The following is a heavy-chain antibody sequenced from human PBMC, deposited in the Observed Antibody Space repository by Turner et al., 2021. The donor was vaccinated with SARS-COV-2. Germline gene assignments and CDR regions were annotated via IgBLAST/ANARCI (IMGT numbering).Heavy chain of an antibody. CDR1: GFTFSSYS. CDR2: ISSSSSYI. CDR3: ARDHRPVVVPAAKRAGSYYYGMDV. D-gene: IGHD2-2*01. J-gene: IGHJ6*02. V-gene: IGHV3-21*01. Sequence: EVQLVESGGGLVKPGGSLRLSCAASGFTFSSYSMNWVRQAPGKGLVWVSSISSSSSYIYYADSVKGRFTISRDNAKNSLYLQMNSLRAEDTAVYYCARDHRPVVVPAAKRAGSYYYGMDVWGQGTTVTVSS.